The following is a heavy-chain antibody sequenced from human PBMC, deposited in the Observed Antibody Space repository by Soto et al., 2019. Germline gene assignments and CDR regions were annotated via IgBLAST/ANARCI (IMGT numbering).Heavy chain of an antibody. CDR1: GFTFSNAW. J-gene: IGHJ6*02. Sequence: PGGSLRLSCAASGFTFSNAWMNWVRQAPGKGLEWVGRIKSKTDGGTTDYAAPVKGRFTISRDDSKNTLYLQMNSLKTEDTAVYYCTTAGGSSEGITPAYYYGMDVWGQGTTVTVSS. D-gene: IGHD1-20*01. V-gene: IGHV3-15*07. CDR3: TTAGGSSEGITPAYYYGMDV. CDR2: IKSKTDGGTT.